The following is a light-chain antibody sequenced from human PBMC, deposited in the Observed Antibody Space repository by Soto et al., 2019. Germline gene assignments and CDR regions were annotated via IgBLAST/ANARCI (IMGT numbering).Light chain of an antibody. V-gene: IGKV1-5*01. Sequence: DIQMTQSPSTLSASVGDRVTITCRASQSISSWLAWYQQKPGKAPKLLIYDASSLESGVPSRFSGSGSGTAITLTISSLQPDDFATYYCQQYNSYHTFGQGTKLEIK. J-gene: IGKJ2*01. CDR2: DAS. CDR3: QQYNSYHT. CDR1: QSISSW.